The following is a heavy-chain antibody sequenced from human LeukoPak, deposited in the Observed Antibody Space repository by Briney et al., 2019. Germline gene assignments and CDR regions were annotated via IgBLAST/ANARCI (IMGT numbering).Heavy chain of an antibody. V-gene: IGHV3-23*01. J-gene: IGHJ4*02. CDR2: ISDSGGST. Sequence: GGSLRLSCAASGFTFTSYAMSWVRQAPGKGLEWVSAISDSGGSTYYADSVRGRFTISRDNSKNTVYLQLNSLRAGDTAIYYCTKDRRGPAAGTWYFDSWGQGTLVTVSS. D-gene: IGHD6-13*01. CDR1: GFTFTSYA. CDR3: TKDRRGPAAGTWYFDS.